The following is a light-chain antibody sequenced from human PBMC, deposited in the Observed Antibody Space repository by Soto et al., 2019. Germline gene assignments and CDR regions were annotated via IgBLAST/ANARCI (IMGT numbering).Light chain of an antibody. CDR2: DAS. CDR1: QSFSSY. V-gene: IGKV3-11*01. CDR3: QHFNSYPWT. Sequence: EILFTQSPATLSFSPGGKATLSCRASQSFSSYLAWYQQRPGQAPRLLIYDASVRATGIPPRFSGSGSGTEFTLTISSLQPDDFATYYCQHFNSYPWTFGQGTKVDIK. J-gene: IGKJ1*01.